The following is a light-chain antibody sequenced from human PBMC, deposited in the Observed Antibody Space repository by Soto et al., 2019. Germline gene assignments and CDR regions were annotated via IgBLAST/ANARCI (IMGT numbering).Light chain of an antibody. V-gene: IGKV1-39*01. CDR3: QQSYSNPLT. J-gene: IGKJ4*01. CDR2: AAS. Sequence: DIQMTQSPSSLSASVGDRVTITCRASESINRYLNWYQQKPGKAPKLLIYAASTLLSGVPSRFSGSGSGTDFTLTITSLQLDDFATYYCQQSYSNPLTFGGGTKVDIK. CDR1: ESINRY.